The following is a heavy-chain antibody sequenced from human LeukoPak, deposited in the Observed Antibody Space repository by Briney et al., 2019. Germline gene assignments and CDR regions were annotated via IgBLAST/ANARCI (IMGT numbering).Heavy chain of an antibody. J-gene: IGHJ5*02. V-gene: IGHV3-23*01. Sequence: PGGSLRLSCAASGFTFSSYAMSWFRQAPGKWLEWVSAISGSGGSTYYADSVKGRFTISRDNSKNTLYLQMNSLRAEDTAVYYCAKSPYDILTGYIYNWFDPWGQGTLVTVSS. CDR2: ISGSGGST. CDR3: AKSPYDILTGYIYNWFDP. CDR1: GFTFSSYA. D-gene: IGHD3-9*01.